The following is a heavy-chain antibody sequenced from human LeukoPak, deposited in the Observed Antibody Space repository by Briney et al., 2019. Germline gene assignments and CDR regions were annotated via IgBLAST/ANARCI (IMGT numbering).Heavy chain of an antibody. CDR3: ARGSQDGSLFDY. CDR1: GGSISSGDYY. Sequence: SQTLSLTCTVSGGSISSGDYYWSWIRQPPGKGLAWIGYIYYSGSTYYNPSLKSRVTISVDTSKNQFSLKLSSVTAADTAVYYCARGSQDGSLFDYWGQGTLVTVSS. J-gene: IGHJ4*02. D-gene: IGHD3-10*01. CDR2: IYYSGST. V-gene: IGHV4-30-4*08.